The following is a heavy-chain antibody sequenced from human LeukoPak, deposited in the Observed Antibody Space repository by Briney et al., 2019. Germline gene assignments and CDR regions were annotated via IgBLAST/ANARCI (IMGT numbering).Heavy chain of an antibody. CDR1: GGSISSDDYY. J-gene: IGHJ4*02. CDR3: ARGPITIFGVVFDY. Sequence: SQTLSLTCTVSGGSISSDDYYWSWIRQPPGKGLEWIGYIYYSGSTYYNPSLKSRLTISVDTSKNQFSLKLNSVTAADTAVYYCARGPITIFGVVFDYWGQGTLVTVSS. V-gene: IGHV4-30-4*01. D-gene: IGHD3-3*01. CDR2: IYYSGST.